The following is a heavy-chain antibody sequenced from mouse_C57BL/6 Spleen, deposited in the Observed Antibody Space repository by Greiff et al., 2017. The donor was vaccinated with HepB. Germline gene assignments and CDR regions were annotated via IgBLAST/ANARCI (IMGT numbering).Heavy chain of an antibody. V-gene: IGHV14-2*01. CDR2: IDPEDGET. Sequence: DVKLVESGAELVKPGASVKLSCTASGFNIKDYYMHWVKQRTEQGLEWIGRIDPEDGETKYAPKFQGKATITADTSSNTAYLQLSSLTSEDTAVYYCARPITTVGSSDYWGQGTTLTVSS. J-gene: IGHJ2*01. D-gene: IGHD1-1*01. CDR1: GFNIKDYY. CDR3: ARPITTVGSSDY.